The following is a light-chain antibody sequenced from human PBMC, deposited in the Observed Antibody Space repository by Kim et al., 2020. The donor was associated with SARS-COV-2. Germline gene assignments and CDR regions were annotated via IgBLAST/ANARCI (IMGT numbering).Light chain of an antibody. V-gene: IGLV3-1*01. CDR1: ELAVKY. CDR2: QDN. J-gene: IGLJ2*01. CDR3: QAWDSSTAV. Sequence: SYELTQPPSVSVSTGQTASITCSGDELAVKYACWYQQKPGQSPVLLIYQDNKRPSGIPERFSGSSSVNSATLTIRETQSMDEADYYCQAWDSSTAVFGGG.